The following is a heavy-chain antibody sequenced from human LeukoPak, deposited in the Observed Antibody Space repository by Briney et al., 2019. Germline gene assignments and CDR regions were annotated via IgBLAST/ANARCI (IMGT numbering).Heavy chain of an antibody. CDR3: ARRPRVGATRAGLDY. CDR2: IWYDGSNK. D-gene: IGHD1-26*01. Sequence: GGSLRLSCAASGFTFSSYGMHWVRQAPGKGLEWVAVIWYDGSNKYYADSVKGRFTISRDNSKNTLYLQMNSLRAEDTAVYYCARRPRVGATRAGLDYWGQGTLVTVSS. CDR1: GFTFSSYG. V-gene: IGHV3-33*01. J-gene: IGHJ4*02.